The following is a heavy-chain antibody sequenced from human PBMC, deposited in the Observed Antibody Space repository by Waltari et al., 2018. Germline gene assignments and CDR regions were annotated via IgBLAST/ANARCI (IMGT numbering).Heavy chain of an antibody. CDR3: VRAGYCSRSGCQTWAWD. V-gene: IGHV4-4*02. CDR2: IFHTEAT. D-gene: IGHD2-2*01. CDR1: GGSITSLTW. J-gene: IGHJ4*02. Sequence: QVQLQESGPGLVKPSGTLSLTCAVSGGSITSLTWWTWVRPPPGKGLEWIGEIFHTEATSYNPSLKSRLAISVDKSKNQFSLKLSSVTVADTAVYYCVRAGYCSRSGCQTWAWDWGQGTLVTVSS.